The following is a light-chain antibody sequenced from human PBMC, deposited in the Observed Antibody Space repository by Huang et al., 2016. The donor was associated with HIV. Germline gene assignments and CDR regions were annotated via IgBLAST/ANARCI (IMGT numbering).Light chain of an antibody. CDR2: HAS. J-gene: IGKJ4*01. Sequence: EIVMTQSPAILSVSPGERATLSCRASQSINTDVAWYQQQPGQAPRLLIFHASTMATGVPARFSGNGSETEFTLTISSLQSEDFALYYCQQYNNWPPITFGGGTKVE. CDR1: QSINTD. CDR3: QQYNNWPPIT. V-gene: IGKV3-15*01.